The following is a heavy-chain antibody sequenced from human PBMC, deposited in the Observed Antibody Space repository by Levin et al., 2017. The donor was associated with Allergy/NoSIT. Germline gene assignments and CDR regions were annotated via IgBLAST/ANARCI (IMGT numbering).Heavy chain of an antibody. V-gene: IGHV3-48*02. CDR1: GFTFSSYS. D-gene: IGHD1-26*01. CDR3: VRGIVGSISAS. CDR2: ISSSRTTI. J-gene: IGHJ4*02. Sequence: ASVKVSCAASGFTFSSYSMNWVRQAPGKGLEWVSYISSSRTTIYYADSVKGRFSISRDNAENSLYLQMNSLRDEDTALYYCVRGIVGSISASGGQGTLVTVSS.